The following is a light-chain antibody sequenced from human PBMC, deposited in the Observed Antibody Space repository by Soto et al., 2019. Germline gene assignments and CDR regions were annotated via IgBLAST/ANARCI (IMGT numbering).Light chain of an antibody. Sequence: DIQMTQSPSTLSASVGDRVTIACRASQIISSRLSWYQQKPGKAPKLLIYAASTLQSGVPSRFSGSGSGTEFTLTISSLQPEDFAVYYCQQYENYWTFGQGTKV. CDR1: QIISSR. V-gene: IGKV1-5*01. CDR3: QQYENYWT. CDR2: AAS. J-gene: IGKJ1*01.